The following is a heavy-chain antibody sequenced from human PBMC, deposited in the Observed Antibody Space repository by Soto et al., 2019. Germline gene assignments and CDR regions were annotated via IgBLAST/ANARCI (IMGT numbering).Heavy chain of an antibody. J-gene: IGHJ4*02. CDR1: GFTFSSYS. D-gene: IGHD2-15*01. V-gene: IGHV3-48*01. Sequence: PGGSLRLSCAASGFTFSSYSMNWVRQAPGKGQEWVSYISSSSSTIYYADSVKGRFTISRDNAKNSLYLQMNSLRAEDTAVYYCASIHCSGGSCQIDYWGQGTLVTVSS. CDR3: ASIHCSGGSCQIDY. CDR2: ISSSSSTI.